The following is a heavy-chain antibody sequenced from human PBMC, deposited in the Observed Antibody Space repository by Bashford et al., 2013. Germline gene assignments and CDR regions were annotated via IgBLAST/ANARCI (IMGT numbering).Heavy chain of an antibody. V-gene: IGHV1-69*13. Sequence: SVKVSCKASGGTFSSYAISWVRQAPGQGLEWMGGIIPIFGTANYAQKFQGRVTITADDSANTAYVELSSLRSEDTAVYYCARGKYGSGSYWGEYYYFGVDVWGQGTTVTVSS. CDR2: IIPIFGTA. D-gene: IGHD3-10*01. CDR3: ARGKYGSGSYWGEYYYFGVDV. J-gene: IGHJ6*02. CDR1: GGTFSSYA.